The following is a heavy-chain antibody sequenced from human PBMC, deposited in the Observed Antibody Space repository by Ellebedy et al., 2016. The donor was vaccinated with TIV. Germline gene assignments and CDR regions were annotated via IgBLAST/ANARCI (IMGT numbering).Heavy chain of an antibody. J-gene: IGHJ4*02. CDR1: GASISDYY. D-gene: IGHD2-15*01. V-gene: IGHV4-34*01. Sequence: MPSETLSLTCTVSGASISDYYWSWIRQPPGKGLEWIGEINHSGSTNYNPSLKSRVTISVDTSKNQFSLKLSSVTAADTAVYYCARDYCSGGSCYEDYWGQGTLVTVSS. CDR2: INHSGST. CDR3: ARDYCSGGSCYEDY.